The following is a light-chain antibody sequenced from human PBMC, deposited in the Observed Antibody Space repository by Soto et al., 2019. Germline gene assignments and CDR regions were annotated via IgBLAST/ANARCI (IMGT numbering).Light chain of an antibody. V-gene: IGKV3-20*01. CDR1: QSVSSSY. Sequence: LLPPSGTLYLSPAERATLSCRASQSVSSSYLAWYQQKPGQAPRLLIYGASSRATGIPDRFSGSGSGTDFTLTISRLEPEDFAVYYCQQYGSSSITFGQGTRLEIK. CDR3: QQYGSSSIT. J-gene: IGKJ5*01. CDR2: GAS.